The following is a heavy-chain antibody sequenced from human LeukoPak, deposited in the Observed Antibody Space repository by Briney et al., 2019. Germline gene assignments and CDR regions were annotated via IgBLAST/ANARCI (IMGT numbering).Heavy chain of an antibody. CDR1: GYRFTSYW. D-gene: IGHD2-2*01. CDR3: ARLGGSDYCVSTTCHFDY. J-gene: IGHJ4*02. Sequence: ESLKISCQGSGYRFTSYWIGWVRQLPGKGLEWMGIIYTGDSNTKYSPSFQGQVTISVDKSISTAYLQWNSLKASDTAMYYCARLGGSDYCVSTTCHFDYWGQGTPVTVSS. CDR2: IYTGDSNT. V-gene: IGHV5-51*01.